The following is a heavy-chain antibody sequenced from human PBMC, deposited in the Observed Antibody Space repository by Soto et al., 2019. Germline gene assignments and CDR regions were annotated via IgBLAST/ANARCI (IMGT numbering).Heavy chain of an antibody. V-gene: IGHV3-7*01. D-gene: IGHD3-3*01. CDR2: IKQDGSEK. J-gene: IGHJ5*02. CDR3: ARDSLTPNYDFWSGYSPLNWFDP. Sequence: LRLSCAASGFTFSSYWMSWVRQAPGKGLEWVANIKQDGSEKYYVDSVKGRFTTSRDNAKNSLYLQMNSLRAEDTAVYYCARDSLTPNYDFWSGYSPLNWFDPWGQGTLVTVSS. CDR1: GFTFSSYW.